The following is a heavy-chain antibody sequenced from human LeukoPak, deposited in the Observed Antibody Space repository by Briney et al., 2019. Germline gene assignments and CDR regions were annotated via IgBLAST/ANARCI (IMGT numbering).Heavy chain of an antibody. CDR1: GFTFSSYG. CDR2: IWYDGSNK. Sequence: PGGSLRLSCAASGFTFSSYGMHWVRQAPGKGLEWVAVIWYDGSNKYYADSVKGRFTISRDNSKNTLYLQMNSLRAEDTAVYYCAREEQWLVPGAFDIWDQGTMVTVSS. V-gene: IGHV3-33*01. D-gene: IGHD6-19*01. J-gene: IGHJ3*02. CDR3: AREEQWLVPGAFDI.